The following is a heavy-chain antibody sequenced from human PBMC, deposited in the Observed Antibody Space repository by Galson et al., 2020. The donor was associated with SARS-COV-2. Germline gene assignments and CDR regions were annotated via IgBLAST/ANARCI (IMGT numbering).Heavy chain of an antibody. V-gene: IGHV3-9*01. CDR1: GFTFDDYA. CDR2: LSWNSGSI. Sequence: SLKIPCEASGFTFDDYAMHWVRQAPGNGLEWVSGLSWNSGSIDYAHSVKGRFTISRDNAKNSLYLHMNSLRAENTALYYCAKDQENYWLDPWGQGTLVTVGS. CDR3: AKDQENYWLDP. J-gene: IGHJ5*02.